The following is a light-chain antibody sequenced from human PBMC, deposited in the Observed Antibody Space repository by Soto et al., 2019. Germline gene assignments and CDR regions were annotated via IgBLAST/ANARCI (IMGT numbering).Light chain of an antibody. CDR1: QIISSTY. CDR3: QHYGTSLYT. CDR2: GAS. Sequence: DIVLTQSPGTLSLSPGERATLSCRASQIISSTYLGWYQQKPGQAPRLLIYGASSRATGIPDRFSGSGSGTDFTRTISRLEPEDFAVYYWQHYGTSLYTFGQGTKLEIK. V-gene: IGKV3-20*01. J-gene: IGKJ2*01.